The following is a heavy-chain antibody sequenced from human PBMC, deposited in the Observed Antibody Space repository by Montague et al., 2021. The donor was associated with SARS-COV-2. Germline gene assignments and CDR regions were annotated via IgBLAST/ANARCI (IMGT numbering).Heavy chain of an antibody. J-gene: IGHJ6*04. CDR3: ARLAPDSGSPNGYYYNGMDV. V-gene: IGHV4-39*01. Sequence: SETLSLTCTVSGDSITSSSYYWGWIRQPPGKGLEWIGSIYYSGSTYYNPSLKSRVTISVDTSKNQFSLKLSSVTAADTAVYYCARLAPDSGSPNGYYYNGMDVWGKGTTVTVSS. D-gene: IGHD1-26*01. CDR2: IYYSGST. CDR1: GDSITSSSYY.